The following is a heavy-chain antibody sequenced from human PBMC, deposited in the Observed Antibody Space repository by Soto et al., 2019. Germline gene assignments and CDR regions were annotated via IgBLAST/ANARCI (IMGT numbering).Heavy chain of an antibody. D-gene: IGHD3-22*01. CDR1: GFSFSIYW. CDR3: ASSGHYLPFDY. Sequence: EVQLVESGGGLVQPGGSLRLSCAASGFSFSIYWMHWVRQVPGKGLVWVSRINSDGSITDYADSVKGRFTISRDNAKNTLYLRMDILRAEDTAVYFCASSGHYLPFDYWGQGSLVFVSS. V-gene: IGHV3-74*01. J-gene: IGHJ4*02. CDR2: INSDGSIT.